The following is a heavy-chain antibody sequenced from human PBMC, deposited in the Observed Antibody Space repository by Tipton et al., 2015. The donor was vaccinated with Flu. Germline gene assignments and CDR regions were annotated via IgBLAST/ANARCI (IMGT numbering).Heavy chain of an antibody. D-gene: IGHD2-2*01. CDR2: IIPIFGTA. Sequence: QLVQSGPEVKKPGSSVRVSCKASGGTFSSYAISWVRQAPGQGLEWMGGIIPIFGTANYAQKFQGRVTITADKSTSTAYMELSSLRSEDTAVYYCARDQLDCSSTSCYGGVTMVRGVPLGNWGQGTLVTVSS. V-gene: IGHV1-69*06. CDR3: ARDQLDCSSTSCYGGVTMVRGVPLGN. CDR1: GGTFSSYA. J-gene: IGHJ4*02.